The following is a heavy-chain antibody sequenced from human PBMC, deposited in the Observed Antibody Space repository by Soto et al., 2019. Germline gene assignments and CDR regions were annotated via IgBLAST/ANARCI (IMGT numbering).Heavy chain of an antibody. CDR2: ISYDGSNK. D-gene: IGHD6-6*01. CDR3: ATEYSSSSYFDY. CDR1: GFTFSSYG. V-gene: IGHV3-30*03. Sequence: GGSLRLSCAASGFTFSSYGMHWVRQAPGKGLEWVAVISYDGSNKYYADSVKGRFTISRDNSKNTLYLQMNSLRAEDTAVYYCATEYSSSSYFDYWGQGTLVTVPS. J-gene: IGHJ4*02.